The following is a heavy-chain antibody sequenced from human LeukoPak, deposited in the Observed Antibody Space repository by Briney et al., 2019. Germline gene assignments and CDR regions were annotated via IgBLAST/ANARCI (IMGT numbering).Heavy chain of an antibody. V-gene: IGHV4-59*01. CDR2: IYYSGST. CDR1: GGSISSYY. J-gene: IGHJ6*03. D-gene: IGHD3-10*01. CDR3: ARGVEINYYGSGYYMDV. Sequence: PSETLSLTCTVSGGSISSYYWSWIRQPPGKGLEWIGYIYYSGSTNYNPSLKSRVTISVDTSKNQFSLKLSSVTAADTAVYYCARGVEINYYGSGYYMDVWGKGTTVTISS.